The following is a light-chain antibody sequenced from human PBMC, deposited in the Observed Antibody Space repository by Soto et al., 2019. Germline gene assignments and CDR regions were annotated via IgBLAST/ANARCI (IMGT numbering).Light chain of an antibody. V-gene: IGKV3-15*01. CDR3: QQYNNWPPLT. CDR1: QSVSSN. J-gene: IGKJ4*01. Sequence: ELVLTQSPATLSVSPGERATLSCRASQSVSSNLAWYQQKPGQAPRLLIYGASTRATGIPARFSGSGSGTEFTLTISSLQSEDFAVYYCQQYNNWPPLTFGGGTKVASK. CDR2: GAS.